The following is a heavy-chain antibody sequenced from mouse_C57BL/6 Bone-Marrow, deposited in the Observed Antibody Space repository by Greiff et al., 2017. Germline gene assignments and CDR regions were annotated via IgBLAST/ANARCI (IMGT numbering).Heavy chain of an antibody. CDR3: ARGLDSSGYDY. Sequence: QVQLQQPGAELVKPGASVKLSCKASGYTFTSHWMHWVKQRPGQGLEWIGMIHPNSGSTNYNEKFKSKATLTVDKSSSTAYMQLSSLTSEDSAVYYCARGLDSSGYDYWGQGTTLTVSS. J-gene: IGHJ2*01. CDR1: GYTFTSHW. D-gene: IGHD3-2*02. V-gene: IGHV1-64*01. CDR2: IHPNSGST.